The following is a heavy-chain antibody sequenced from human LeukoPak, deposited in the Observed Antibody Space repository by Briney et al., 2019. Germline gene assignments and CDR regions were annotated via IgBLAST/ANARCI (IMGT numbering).Heavy chain of an antibody. Sequence: PGGSLRLSCAASGFTFSSYRMHWVRQAPGKGLEFVSSITNDGGNTYYAKSVKGRFTISRDNSKNTVYLRMGSLRAEDMAVYYCARDRTVITWGSLAYWGQGILVTASS. CDR3: ARDRTVITWGSLAY. D-gene: IGHD4-17*01. J-gene: IGHJ4*02. V-gene: IGHV3-64*01. CDR1: GFTFSSYR. CDR2: ITNDGGNT.